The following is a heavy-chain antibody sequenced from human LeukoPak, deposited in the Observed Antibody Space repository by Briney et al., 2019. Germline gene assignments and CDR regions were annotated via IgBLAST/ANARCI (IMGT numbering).Heavy chain of an antibody. CDR2: IYYSGST. V-gene: IGHV4-39*01. Sequence: PSETLSLTCTVSGGSIGSSNYYWGWIRQPPGKGLEWIGSIYYSGSTYYNPSLKSRVTISVVTSKNQFSLKLSSVTAADTAVYYWARQILNATEGFDIWGQGTMVTVSS. CDR3: ARQILNATEGFDI. CDR1: GGSIGSSNYY. D-gene: IGHD2-15*01. J-gene: IGHJ3*02.